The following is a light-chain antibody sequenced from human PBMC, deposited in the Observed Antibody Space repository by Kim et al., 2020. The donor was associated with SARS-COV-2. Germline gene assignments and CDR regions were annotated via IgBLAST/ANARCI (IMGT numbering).Light chain of an antibody. V-gene: IGKV3-20*01. Sequence: SPGERATLSCRPSQSVSSSYLAWYQHKPGQAPRLLVYATSSRATGIPDRFSGSGSGTDFTLTIGRLEPEDFAVYYCQQYAGSPWTFGQGTKVDIK. J-gene: IGKJ1*01. CDR2: ATS. CDR1: QSVSSSY. CDR3: QQYAGSPWT.